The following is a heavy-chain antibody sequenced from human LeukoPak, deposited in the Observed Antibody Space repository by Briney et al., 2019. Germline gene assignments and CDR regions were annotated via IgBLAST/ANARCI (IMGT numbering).Heavy chain of an antibody. CDR3: ARDPRPMTTVTRLFDP. V-gene: IGHV1-69*06. Sequence: ASVKVSCKASGGTFSSYAISWVRQAPGQGLEWMGGIIPIFGTANYAQKFQGRVTITADKSTSTAYMELSSLRSEDTAVYYCARDPRPMTTVTRLFDPWGQGTLVTVSS. CDR2: IIPIFGTA. J-gene: IGHJ5*02. CDR1: GGTFSSYA. D-gene: IGHD4-17*01.